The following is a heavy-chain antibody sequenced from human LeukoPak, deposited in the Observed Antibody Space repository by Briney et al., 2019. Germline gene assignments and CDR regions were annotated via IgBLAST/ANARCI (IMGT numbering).Heavy chain of an antibody. D-gene: IGHD2-21*01. J-gene: IGHJ4*02. CDR1: GYTFTSYG. V-gene: IGHV1-69*13. Sequence: VASVKVSCNASGYTFTSYGISWVRQAPGQGLEWMGGIIPIFVTTNYAQKFQGRVTITADESTSTAYMELSSLRSEDMAVYYCASSGERGEFFDYWGQGTLVTVSS. CDR2: IIPIFVTT. CDR3: ASSGERGEFFDY.